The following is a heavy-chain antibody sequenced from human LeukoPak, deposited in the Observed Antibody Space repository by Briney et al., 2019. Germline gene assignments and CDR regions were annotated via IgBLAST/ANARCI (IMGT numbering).Heavy chain of an antibody. V-gene: IGHV3-30*04. CDR1: GFTFSSYA. Sequence: GGSLRLSCAASGFTFSSYAMHWVRPAPGKGLEWVAVISYDGSNKYYADSVRGRFTISRDNSKNTLYLQMNSLRAEDTAVYYCARDPLGDSTYYFDYWGQGTLVTVSS. D-gene: IGHD2-21*01. CDR2: ISYDGSNK. CDR3: ARDPLGDSTYYFDY. J-gene: IGHJ4*02.